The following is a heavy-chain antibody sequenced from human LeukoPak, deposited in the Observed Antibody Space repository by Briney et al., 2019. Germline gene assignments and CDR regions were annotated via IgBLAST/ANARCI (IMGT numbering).Heavy chain of an antibody. CDR3: ARGHFWSGYYSDHRNYYYMDV. J-gene: IGHJ6*03. Sequence: GASVKVSCKASGYTFTSYDINWVRQAPGQGLEWMGGIIPIFGTANYAQKFQGRVTITTDESTSTAYMELSSLRSEDMAVYYCARGHFWSGYYSDHRNYYYMDVWGKGTTVIVSS. V-gene: IGHV1-69*05. CDR1: GYTFTSYD. CDR2: IIPIFGTA. D-gene: IGHD3-3*02.